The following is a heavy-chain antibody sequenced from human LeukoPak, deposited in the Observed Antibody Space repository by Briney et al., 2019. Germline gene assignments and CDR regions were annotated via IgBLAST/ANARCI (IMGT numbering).Heavy chain of an antibody. Sequence: ASVKVSCKASGYTFTSYGISWVRQAPGQGLEWMGGIIPIFGTANYAQKFQGRVTITTDESTSTAYMELSSLRSEDTAVYYCARDRMAYYYYDSSGYYHFDYWGQGTLVTVSS. J-gene: IGHJ4*02. V-gene: IGHV1-69*05. D-gene: IGHD3-22*01. CDR1: GYTFTSYG. CDR2: IIPIFGTA. CDR3: ARDRMAYYYYDSSGYYHFDY.